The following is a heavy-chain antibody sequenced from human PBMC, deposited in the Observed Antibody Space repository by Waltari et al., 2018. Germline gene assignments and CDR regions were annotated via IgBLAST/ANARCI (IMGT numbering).Heavy chain of an antibody. J-gene: IGHJ5*02. V-gene: IGHV3-23*03. CDR3: AKLTGTAGSEFVP. CDR1: GFTFRKYA. CDR2: IYSNSLTT. Sequence: EVQLLESGGGLVQPGGSLRLSFAASGFTFRKYAMTWVRQAPGKGLEWLSIIYSNSLTTYYADSVRGRFTISRDNSRNTLYLQMNSLAAEDTAIYYCAKLTGTAGSEFVPWGQGTLVTVSS.